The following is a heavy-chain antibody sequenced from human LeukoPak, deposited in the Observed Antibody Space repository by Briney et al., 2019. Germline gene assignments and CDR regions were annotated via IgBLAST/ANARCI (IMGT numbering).Heavy chain of an antibody. CDR3: ARGLVGATSHFDI. Sequence: GASVTVSFTASGYTFTSYDINWVRQATGQGLEWMGWMNPNSGNTGYAQKFQGRVTMTRNTSISTAYMELSSLRSEDTAVYYCARGLVGATSHFDIWGQGTMVTVSS. J-gene: IGHJ3*02. CDR2: MNPNSGNT. V-gene: IGHV1-8*01. CDR1: GYTFTSYD. D-gene: IGHD1-26*01.